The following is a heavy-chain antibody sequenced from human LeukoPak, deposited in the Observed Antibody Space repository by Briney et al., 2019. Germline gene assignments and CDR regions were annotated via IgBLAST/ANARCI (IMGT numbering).Heavy chain of an antibody. CDR3: ARSGTIDY. D-gene: IGHD1-1*01. CDR1: GFSFSNHA. Sequence: GSLRLSCAASGFSFSNHAMTWVRQAPGKGLEWVSTVTGGDAATYYADSVKGRFTISRDNAKNSLYLQMNSLRAEDTAVYYCARSGTIDYWGQGTLVTVSS. J-gene: IGHJ4*02. V-gene: IGHV3-23*01. CDR2: VTGGDAAT.